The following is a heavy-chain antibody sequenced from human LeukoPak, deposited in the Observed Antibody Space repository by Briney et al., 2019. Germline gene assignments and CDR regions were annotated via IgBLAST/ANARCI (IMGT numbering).Heavy chain of an antibody. CDR3: ARDRDGYNWFDY. V-gene: IGHV3-30*01. CDR2: ISYDGSNK. CDR1: GFTFSSYA. J-gene: IGHJ4*02. Sequence: LGGSLRLSCAASGFTFSSYAMHWVRQAPGKGLEWVAVISYDGSNKYCADSVKGRFTISRDNSKNTLYLQMNSLRAEDTAVYYCARDRDGYNWFDYWGQGTLVTVSS. D-gene: IGHD5-24*01.